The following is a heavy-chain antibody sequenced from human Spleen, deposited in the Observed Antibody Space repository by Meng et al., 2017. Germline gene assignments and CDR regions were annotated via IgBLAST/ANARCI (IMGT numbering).Heavy chain of an antibody. V-gene: IGHV3-30*04. J-gene: IGHJ6*02. CDR1: GFTFSSYA. D-gene: IGHD3-10*01. CDR3: ARDRVLLWFGELLSRWSRRYYYGMDV. CDR2: ISYDGSNK. Sequence: GGSLRLSCAASGFTFSSYAMHWVRQAPGKGLEWVAVISYDGSNKYYADSVKGRFTISRDNSKNTLYLQMNSLRAEDTAVYYCARDRVLLWFGELLSRWSRRYYYGMDVWGQGTTVTVSS.